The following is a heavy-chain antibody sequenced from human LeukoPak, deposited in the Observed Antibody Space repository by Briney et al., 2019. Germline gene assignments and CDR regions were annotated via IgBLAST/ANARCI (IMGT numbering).Heavy chain of an antibody. J-gene: IGHJ3*02. V-gene: IGHV3-53*01. CDR2: TYTGGNS. CDR3: ARGGRGSAAVVAPRSFDI. D-gene: IGHD3-22*01. Sequence: GGSLRLSCEASGFTVSSTHMVWVRQAPGKGLEWVSVTYTGGNSYYAGSVQGRFIISRDISKNTLYLQMNNLRAEDSARYYCARGGRGSAAVVAPRSFDIWGQGTMVTVSS. CDR1: GFTVSSTH.